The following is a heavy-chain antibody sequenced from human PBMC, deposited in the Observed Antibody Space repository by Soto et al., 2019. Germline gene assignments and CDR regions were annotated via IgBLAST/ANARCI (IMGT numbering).Heavy chain of an antibody. CDR1: GFTFNTYA. Sequence: GGSLRLSCAASGFTFNTYAMSWVRQAPGKGLEWVSGISGSGGSTNYAASVKGRFTISKDHSKNTMFLQMSSLRADDTAVYYCARAPGYSNKADRYVDYWGQGTLVTVSS. CDR2: ISGSGGST. V-gene: IGHV3-23*01. CDR3: ARAPGYSNKADRYVDY. J-gene: IGHJ4*02. D-gene: IGHD6-13*01.